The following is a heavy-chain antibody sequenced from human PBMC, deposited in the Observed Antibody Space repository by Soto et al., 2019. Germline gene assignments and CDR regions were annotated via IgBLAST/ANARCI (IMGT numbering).Heavy chain of an antibody. D-gene: IGHD3-10*01. Sequence: SVKVSCKASGGTFSSYAISWVRQAPGQGLEWMGGIIPIFGTANYAQKFQGRVTITADESTSTAYMELSSLRSEDTAVYYCARLGYGSGSYWMSNYYYGMDVWGQGTTVTVSS. V-gene: IGHV1-69*13. CDR2: IIPIFGTA. CDR1: GGTFSSYA. CDR3: ARLGYGSGSYWMSNYYYGMDV. J-gene: IGHJ6*02.